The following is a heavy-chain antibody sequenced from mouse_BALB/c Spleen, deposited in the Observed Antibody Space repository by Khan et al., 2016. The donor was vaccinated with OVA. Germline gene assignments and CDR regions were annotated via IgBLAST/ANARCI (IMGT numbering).Heavy chain of an antibody. CDR2: ISYSGST. D-gene: IGHD1-2*01. Sequence: QLKESGPGLVKPSQSLSLTCTVTGYSITSGYGWNWIRQFPGNKLEWMGYISYSGSTNYNPSLKSRISITRYTSKNQFFLQLNSVTTEDTATYYCARTARIKYWGQGTTLTVSS. CDR3: ARTARIKY. V-gene: IGHV3-2*02. J-gene: IGHJ2*01. CDR1: GYSITSGYG.